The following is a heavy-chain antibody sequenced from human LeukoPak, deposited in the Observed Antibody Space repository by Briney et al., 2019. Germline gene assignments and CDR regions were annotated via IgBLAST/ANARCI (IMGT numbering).Heavy chain of an antibody. D-gene: IGHD2-15*01. Sequence: PGGSLRLSCAASGFTFSSYSMDWVRQAPGKGLEWVSSISSSSNYIYYADSVKGRFTISRDNAKNSLYLQMNSLRAEDTAVYYCARVYCSGGRCYLDYWGHGTLVTVSS. CDR1: GFTFSSYS. V-gene: IGHV3-21*01. CDR2: ISSSSNYI. J-gene: IGHJ4*01. CDR3: ARVYCSGGRCYLDY.